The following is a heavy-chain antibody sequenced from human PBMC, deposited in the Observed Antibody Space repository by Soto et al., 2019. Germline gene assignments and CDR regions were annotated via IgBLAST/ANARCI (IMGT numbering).Heavy chain of an antibody. V-gene: IGHV1-46*03. CDR1: GHTLTSHY. CDR2: ISPSGGST. Sequence: ASVKVSCKASGHTLTSHYIHWVRQAPGQGLEWMGIISPSGGSTSYAQKFQGRVTMTKDTSTSTVYMELSSLRSEDTAVYYCARRDGSSGSCLGLDPWGQGTLVTVSS. D-gene: IGHD3-22*01. CDR3: ARRDGSSGSCLGLDP. J-gene: IGHJ5*02.